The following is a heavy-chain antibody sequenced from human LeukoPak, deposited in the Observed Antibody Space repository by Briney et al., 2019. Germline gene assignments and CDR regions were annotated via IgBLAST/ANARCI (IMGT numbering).Heavy chain of an antibody. Sequence: GGSLRLSCAASGFTFSNAWMSWVRQAPGKGLEWVSAISGSGDNTYYADSVKGRFTISRDNSKNMLYLQMNSLRAEDTAVYYCAKAKMSSGSSSIFDYWGQGTLVTVSS. CDR1: GFTFSNAW. V-gene: IGHV3-23*01. D-gene: IGHD3-10*01. CDR2: ISGSGDNT. CDR3: AKAKMSSGSSSIFDY. J-gene: IGHJ4*02.